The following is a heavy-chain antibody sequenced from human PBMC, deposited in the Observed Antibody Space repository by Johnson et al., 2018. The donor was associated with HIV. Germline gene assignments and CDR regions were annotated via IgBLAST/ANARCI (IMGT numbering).Heavy chain of an antibody. CDR2: ISYDGSNQ. J-gene: IGHJ3*02. Sequence: QVQLVESGGGVVQPGRSLRLSCAASGFTFSSYAMHWVRQAPGKGLEWVAVISYDGSNQYYADSVKGRFTISRDNSKNTLYLQMNGLRAEETAVYYCARDMEAYCSGGSCYSAAFDIWGQGTMVTVSS. CDR1: GFTFSSYA. D-gene: IGHD2-15*01. CDR3: ARDMEAYCSGGSCYSAAFDI. V-gene: IGHV3-30-3*01.